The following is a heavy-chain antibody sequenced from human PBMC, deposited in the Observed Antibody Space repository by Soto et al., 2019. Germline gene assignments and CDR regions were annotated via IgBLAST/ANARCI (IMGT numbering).Heavy chain of an antibody. Sequence: QVQLVQSGAEVKKPGSSVKVSCKACGGTFSSYAISWVRQAPGQGLEWMGGIIPIFGTANYAQKFQGRVTITADESTSTAYMELSSLRSEDTAVYYCARAGPPGRYYDILTGYSRPYYFDYWGQGTLVTVSS. D-gene: IGHD3-9*01. J-gene: IGHJ4*02. CDR3: ARAGPPGRYYDILTGYSRPYYFDY. CDR2: IIPIFGTA. V-gene: IGHV1-69*01. CDR1: GGTFSSYA.